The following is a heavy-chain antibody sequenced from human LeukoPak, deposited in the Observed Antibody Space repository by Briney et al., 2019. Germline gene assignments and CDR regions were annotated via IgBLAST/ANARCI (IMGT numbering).Heavy chain of an antibody. V-gene: IGHV3-30*02. Sequence: GGSLRLSCAASGFTSSSYGMHWVRQAPGKGLEWVAFIRYDGSNKYYADSVKGRFTISRDNSKNTLYLQMNSLRAEDTAVYYCAKDPAMVRGEIGDYWGQGTLVTVSS. J-gene: IGHJ4*02. CDR3: AKDPAMVRGEIGDY. D-gene: IGHD3-10*01. CDR1: GFTSSSYG. CDR2: IRYDGSNK.